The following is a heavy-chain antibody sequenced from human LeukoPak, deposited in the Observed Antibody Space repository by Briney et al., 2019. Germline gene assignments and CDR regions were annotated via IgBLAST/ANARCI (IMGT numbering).Heavy chain of an antibody. D-gene: IGHD4-17*01. Sequence: GSVKVSCKASGYTFTSYDINWVRQATGQGLEWMGWMNTNSGNTDYAQKFQGRVTMTEDTSTDTAYMELSSLRSEDTAVYYCATGFWYGDLFVYWGQGTLVTVSS. CDR3: ATGFWYGDLFVY. CDR1: GYTFTSYD. CDR2: MNTNSGNT. J-gene: IGHJ4*02. V-gene: IGHV1-8*01.